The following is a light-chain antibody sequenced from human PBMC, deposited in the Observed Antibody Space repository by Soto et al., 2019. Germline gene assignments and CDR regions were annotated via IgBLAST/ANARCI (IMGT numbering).Light chain of an antibody. V-gene: IGKV1-6*01. CDR2: AAS. CDR1: QGVRDD. CDR3: LQDYNSPRT. J-gene: IGKJ1*01. Sequence: AIQMTQSPSSLSASVGDRITITCRASQGVRDDLAWYQQKPGKAPKLLIYAASSLQSGVPSRFSGSGSGTDFTLTISSLQHEDFATYYCLQDYNSPRTFGQGTKVEVK.